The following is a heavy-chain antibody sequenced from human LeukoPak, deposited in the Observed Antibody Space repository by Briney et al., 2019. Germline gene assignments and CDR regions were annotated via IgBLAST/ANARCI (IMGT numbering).Heavy chain of an antibody. Sequence: PSETLSLTCAVYGGSFSGYYWSWIRQPPGKGLEWIGEINHSGSTNYNPSLNSRVTISVDTSKNQFSLKLSSVTAADTAVYYCARGQYSSSWYEYYYYYYMDVWGKGTTVTVSS. V-gene: IGHV4-34*01. CDR1: GGSFSGYY. CDR2: INHSGST. J-gene: IGHJ6*03. CDR3: ARGQYSSSWYEYYYYYYMDV. D-gene: IGHD6-13*01.